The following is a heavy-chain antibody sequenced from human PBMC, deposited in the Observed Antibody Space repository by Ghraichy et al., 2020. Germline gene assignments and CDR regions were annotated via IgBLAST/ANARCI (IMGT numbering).Heavy chain of an antibody. D-gene: IGHD3-22*01. Sequence: SETLSLTCTVSGGSISSGDYYWSWIRQPPGKGLEWIGYIYYSGSTYYNPSLKSRVTISVDTSKNQFSLKLSSVTAADTAVYYCAREDDSSGSYLDYWGQGTLVTVSS. CDR3: AREDDSSGSYLDY. J-gene: IGHJ4*02. CDR2: IYYSGST. V-gene: IGHV4-30-4*01. CDR1: GGSISSGDYY.